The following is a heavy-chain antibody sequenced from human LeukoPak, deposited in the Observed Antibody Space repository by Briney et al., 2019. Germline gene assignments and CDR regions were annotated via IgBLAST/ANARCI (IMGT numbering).Heavy chain of an antibody. CDR3: AKGVDNTGRLRWFDS. Sequence: PGGSLRLSCAASGFTFSNYALTWVRQTPGKGLEWVSTISGRGSDRFYADAVKGRFTISRDNSKNTMYLQMNSLRIEDTAFYYCAKGVDNTGRLRWFDSWGQGTLVTLSS. CDR1: GFTFSNYA. D-gene: IGHD1-1*01. J-gene: IGHJ5*01. CDR2: ISGRGSDR. V-gene: IGHV3-23*01.